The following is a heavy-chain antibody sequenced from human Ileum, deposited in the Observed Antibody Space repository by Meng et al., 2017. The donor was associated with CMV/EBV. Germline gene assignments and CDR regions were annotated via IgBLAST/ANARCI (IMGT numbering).Heavy chain of an antibody. Sequence: SETLSLTCAVSGDSISSSKWWNWVRQPPGKGLEWIGEILDGGATNYNPSLKSRVTLSIDKSKNQFSLKLSSVTVADTAVYYCARDDYFGMDVWGQGTMVTVSS. CDR3: ARDDYFGMDV. CDR2: ILDGGAT. CDR1: GDSISSSKW. J-gene: IGHJ6*02. V-gene: IGHV4-4*02.